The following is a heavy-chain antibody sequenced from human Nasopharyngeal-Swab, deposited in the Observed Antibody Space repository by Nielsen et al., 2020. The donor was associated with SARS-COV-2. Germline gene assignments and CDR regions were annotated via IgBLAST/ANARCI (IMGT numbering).Heavy chain of an antibody. CDR2: IYSGGST. CDR1: GFTFSSYG. Sequence: GESLKIYCAASGFTFSSYGMHWVPQAPGKGLEWVAVIYSGGSTYYADSVKGRFTISRDNSKNTLYLQMNSLRADDTAVYYCAKGAYSSGSYGGIGVGNWGQGILVTVSS. CDR3: AKGAYSSGSYGGIGVGN. J-gene: IGHJ4*02. V-gene: IGHV3-NL1*01. D-gene: IGHD3-10*01.